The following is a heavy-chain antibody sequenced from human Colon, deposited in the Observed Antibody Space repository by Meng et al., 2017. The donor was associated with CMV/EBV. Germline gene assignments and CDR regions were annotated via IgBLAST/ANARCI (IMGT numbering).Heavy chain of an antibody. CDR3: ARALSGDGMDV. CDR1: GFSFSDYY. J-gene: IGHJ6*02. Sequence: GGSLRLSCAASGFSFSDYYMSWIRQAPGKGLEWVAYISENARTTYYAESVKGRFTISRDNAKNSLYLQMNSLRAEDTALYYCARALSGDGMDVWGQGTTVTVSS. CDR2: ISENARTT. D-gene: IGHD3-10*01. V-gene: IGHV3-11*01.